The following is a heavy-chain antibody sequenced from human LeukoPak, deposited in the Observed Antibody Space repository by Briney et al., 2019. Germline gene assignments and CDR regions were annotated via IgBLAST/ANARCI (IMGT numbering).Heavy chain of an antibody. CDR2: IYYSGST. V-gene: IGHV4-39*01. CDR3: ARQEGYLISRYYYYYFMDV. Sequence: KASETLSLTCTVSGGSISSSSYYWGWIRQPPGKGLEWIGSIYYSGSTYYNPSLKSRVTISVDTSKNQFSLKLSSVTAADTAVYYCARQEGYLISRYYYYYFMDVWGKGTTVTISS. J-gene: IGHJ6*03. CDR1: GGSISSSSYY. D-gene: IGHD5-24*01.